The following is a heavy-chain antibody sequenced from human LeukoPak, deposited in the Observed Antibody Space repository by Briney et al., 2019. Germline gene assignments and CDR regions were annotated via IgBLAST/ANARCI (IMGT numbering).Heavy chain of an antibody. CDR3: ARGSRSDY. CDR1: GGSISSGDYY. J-gene: IGHJ4*02. V-gene: IGHV4-61*08. CDR2: IYYSGST. Sequence: SETLSLTCTVSGGSISSGDYYWSWVRQPPGKGLEWIGYIYYSGSTNYNPSLKSRVTISVDTSKNQFSLKLSSVTAADTAVYYCARGSRSDYWGQGTLVTVSS.